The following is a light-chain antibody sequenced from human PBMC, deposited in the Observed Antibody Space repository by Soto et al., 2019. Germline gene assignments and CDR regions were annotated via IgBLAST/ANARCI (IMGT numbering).Light chain of an antibody. V-gene: IGLV2-14*01. Sequence: QSALTQPASVSGSPGQSITISCTGTSSDVGGYNYVSWYQQHPGKAPKLMIYDVSNRPSGVSNRLSGSKSGNTASLTISGLQAEDEADYYCSSYTRSSATLYVFGTGTKVTVL. CDR2: DVS. J-gene: IGLJ1*01. CDR3: SSYTRSSATLYV. CDR1: SSDVGGYNY.